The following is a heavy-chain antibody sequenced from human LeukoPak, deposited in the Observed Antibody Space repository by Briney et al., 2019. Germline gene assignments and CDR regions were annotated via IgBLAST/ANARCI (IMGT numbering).Heavy chain of an antibody. D-gene: IGHD1-1*01. CDR3: ARDPWNDGTRQCYFDY. V-gene: IGHV3-48*03. CDR1: GFTFSTYE. CDR2: IDTSGSTI. J-gene: IGHJ4*02. Sequence: GGSLRLSCAASGFTFSTYEMNWVRQAPGKGLEWVSYIDTSGSTIYYADSVKGRFTISRDNAKNSLYLQMNSLRAEDTAVYYCARDPWNDGTRQCYFDYWGQGTLVTVSS.